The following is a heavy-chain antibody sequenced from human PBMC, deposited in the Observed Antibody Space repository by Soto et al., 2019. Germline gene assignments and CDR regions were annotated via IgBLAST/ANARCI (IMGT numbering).Heavy chain of an antibody. CDR3: ARDYYDSSGYYGGYYYYGMDV. D-gene: IGHD3-22*01. V-gene: IGHV1-18*04. Sequence: QVQLVQSGAEVKKPGASVKVSCKASGYTFTSYGISWVRQAPGQGLGWMGWISDYNGNTNYAQKLQGRVTMTTDTTTSIAYMELRSLRSDDTAVYYCARDYYDSSGYYGGYYYYGMDVWGQGTTVTVSS. CDR2: ISDYNGNT. CDR1: GYTFTSYG. J-gene: IGHJ6*02.